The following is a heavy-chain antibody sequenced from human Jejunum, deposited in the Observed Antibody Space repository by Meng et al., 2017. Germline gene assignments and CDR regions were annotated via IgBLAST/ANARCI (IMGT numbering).Heavy chain of an antibody. CDR1: GDFTSMSDR. V-gene: IGHV4-4*02. J-gene: IGHJ4*02. D-gene: IGHD3-10*01. Sequence: VHLQEPGLGLVKPSGTLSLTCAVSGDFTSMSDRCTWVRQAPGRGLEWIGEVWHSGATYYNPSLESRLTISIDTSNNRFSLALSSATAADTAVYYCARGVLERYFDYWGQGALVTVSS. CDR2: VWHSGAT. CDR3: ARGVLERYFDY.